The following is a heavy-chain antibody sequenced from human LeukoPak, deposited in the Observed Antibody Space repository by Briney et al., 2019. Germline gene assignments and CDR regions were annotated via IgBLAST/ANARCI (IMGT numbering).Heavy chain of an antibody. CDR3: ARGRNYYDDSGYQSVQSVKYFDF. CDR1: GFTFSDYY. J-gene: IGHJ4*02. V-gene: IGHV3-30*03. CDR2: ISYDGKNK. D-gene: IGHD3-22*01. Sequence: GGSLRLSCAASGFTFSDYYMSWIRQAPGKGPEWVAVISYDGKNKFYADSVKGRFTISRDNSKNSLYLQMNSLRVDDTTVYYCARGRNYYDDSGYQSVQSVKYFDFWGQGTLVTVSS.